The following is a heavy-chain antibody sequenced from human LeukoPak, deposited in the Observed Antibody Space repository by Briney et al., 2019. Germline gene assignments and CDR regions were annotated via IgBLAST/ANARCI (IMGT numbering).Heavy chain of an antibody. V-gene: IGHV3-30*04. CDR1: GFTFNSYA. J-gene: IGHJ5*02. Sequence: GGSLRLSCAASGFTFNSYAMHWVRQAPGKGLEWVAVISYDGSNKYYAGSVRGRFTISRDNSKNTLYLQVNSLRVEDTAVYYCARAPVGGGWVFDPWGQGTLVTVSS. CDR3: ARAPVGGGWVFDP. D-gene: IGHD6-19*01. CDR2: ISYDGSNK.